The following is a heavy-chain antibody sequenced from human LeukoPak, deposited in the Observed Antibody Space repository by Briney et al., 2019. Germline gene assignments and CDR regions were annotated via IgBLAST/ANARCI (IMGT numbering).Heavy chain of an antibody. CDR1: GFTFGSYS. CDR2: ISSSSSYI. V-gene: IGHV3-21*01. Sequence: PGGSLRLSCAASGFTFGSYSMNWVRQAPGKGLEWVSSISSSSSYIYYADSVKGRFTISRDNAKNSLYLQMNSLRAEDTAVYYCARVPRGIPRDYWGQGTLVTVSS. D-gene: IGHD2-21*01. CDR3: ARVPRGIPRDY. J-gene: IGHJ4*02.